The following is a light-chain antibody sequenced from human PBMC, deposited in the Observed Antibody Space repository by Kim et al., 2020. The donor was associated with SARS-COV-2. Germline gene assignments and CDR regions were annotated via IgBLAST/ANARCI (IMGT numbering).Light chain of an antibody. CDR1: QNIATY. CDR3: QQSYDAPYT. J-gene: IGKJ2*01. Sequence: IQVTQSPSSLSASVGDRVTITCRASQNIATYFAWYQVKPGKAPKLIIHSSSTLQTGVPSRFSGSGSGTDFTLTIRSLQPDDFATYFCQQSYDAPYTFGQGTKLEIK. V-gene: IGKV1-39*01. CDR2: SSS.